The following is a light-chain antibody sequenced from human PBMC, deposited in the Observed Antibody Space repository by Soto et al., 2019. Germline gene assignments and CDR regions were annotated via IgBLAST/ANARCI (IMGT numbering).Light chain of an antibody. CDR3: AAWDDSLNGFYV. J-gene: IGLJ1*01. CDR2: SNN. Sequence: HSVLTQPPSASGTPGQRVTISCSGSISNIGSNTVNWYQQLPGTAPKLLIYSNNQRPSGVPDRFSGSKSGTSASLAISGLQSEDEADYYCAAWDDSLNGFYVFGTGTKVTVL. V-gene: IGLV1-44*01. CDR1: ISNIGSNT.